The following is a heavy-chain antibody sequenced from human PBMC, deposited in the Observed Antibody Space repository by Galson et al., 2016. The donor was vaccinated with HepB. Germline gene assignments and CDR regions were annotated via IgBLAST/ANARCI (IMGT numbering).Heavy chain of an antibody. V-gene: IGHV3-53*01. CDR3: ARDEIIGTTGDY. CDR2: IYSVGST. CDR1: GFTVSNNY. J-gene: IGHJ4*02. Sequence: SLRLSCAVSGFTVSNNYMSWVRQPPGKGLEWVSLIYSVGSTHYADSVKGRFTISRDSSKNTLYLQMNSLRAEDTAVYYCARDEIIGTTGDYWGQGTLVTVS. D-gene: IGHD1-7*01.